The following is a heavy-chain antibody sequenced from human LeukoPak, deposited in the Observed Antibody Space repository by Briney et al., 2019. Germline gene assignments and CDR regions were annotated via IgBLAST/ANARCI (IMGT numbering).Heavy chain of an antibody. D-gene: IGHD3-22*01. Sequence: ASVKVSCKASGSTFTTYGISWVRQAPGQGLEWMGYNGNTNTAQKLQGRVTMTTDTSTSTAYRELRSLRSDDTAVYYCAGRGDSSGYFHDWGQGTLVTVSS. CDR1: GSTFTTYG. J-gene: IGHJ4*02. CDR3: AGRGDSSGYFHD. CDR2: NGNT. V-gene: IGHV1-18*01.